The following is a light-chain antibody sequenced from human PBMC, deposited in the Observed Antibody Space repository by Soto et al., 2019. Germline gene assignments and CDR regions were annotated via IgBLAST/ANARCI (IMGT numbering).Light chain of an antibody. CDR3: QQYNSYSLT. Sequence: IQMTPSPYPLPVPLGDRITITCLASQTISSWVAWYQQKPGKAPKLLIYDASSLESGVPSRFSGSGSGTEFTLTISSLQPDDFATYYCQQYNSYSLTFGGGTKVDI. CDR1: QTISSW. J-gene: IGKJ4*01. V-gene: IGKV1-5*01. CDR2: DAS.